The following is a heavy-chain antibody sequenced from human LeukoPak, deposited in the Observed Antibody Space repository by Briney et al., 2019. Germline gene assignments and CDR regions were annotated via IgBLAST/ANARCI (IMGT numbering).Heavy chain of an antibody. CDR2: IYQTGTT. J-gene: IGHJ6*02. Sequence: SETLSLTCTVSGASITYYWSWFRQPPGKGLEWIGQIYQTGTTAYNPSLKSRVTISRDTSENQNSVQLSSVTAADTAIYYCARHSDRYYYSMDVWGQGTTVTVSS. V-gene: IGHV4-59*08. CDR3: ARHSDRYYYSMDV. D-gene: IGHD1-26*01. CDR1: GASITYY.